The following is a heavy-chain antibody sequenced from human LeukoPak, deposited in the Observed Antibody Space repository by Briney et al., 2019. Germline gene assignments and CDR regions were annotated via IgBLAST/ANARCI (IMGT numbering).Heavy chain of an antibody. CDR3: AEYSSSWYFDP. D-gene: IGHD6-13*01. Sequence: SVKVSCKASGGTFSSYAISWVRQAPGQGLEWMGRIIPILGIANYAQKLQGRVTMTTDTSTSTAYMELRSLRSDDTAVYYCAEYSSSWYFDPWGQGTLVTVSS. CDR1: GGTFSSYA. J-gene: IGHJ5*02. V-gene: IGHV1-69*04. CDR2: IIPILGIA.